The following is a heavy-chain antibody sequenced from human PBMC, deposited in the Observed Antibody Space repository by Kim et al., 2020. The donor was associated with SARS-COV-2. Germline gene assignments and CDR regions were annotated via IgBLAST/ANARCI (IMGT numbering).Heavy chain of an antibody. D-gene: IGHD5-12*01. CDR3: ARRYQYTGASWFDP. J-gene: IGHJ5*02. Sequence: SETLSLTCAVYGGSFSGYYWSWIRQPPGKGLEWIGEINHSGSTNYNPSLKSRVTISVDTSKNQFSLKLSSVTAADTAVYYCARRYQYTGASWFDPWGQGTLVTVSS. CDR2: INHSGST. CDR1: GGSFSGYY. V-gene: IGHV4-34*01.